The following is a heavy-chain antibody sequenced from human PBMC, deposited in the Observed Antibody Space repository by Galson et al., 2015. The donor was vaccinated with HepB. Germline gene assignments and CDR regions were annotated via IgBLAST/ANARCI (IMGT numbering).Heavy chain of an antibody. D-gene: IGHD5-24*01. CDR2: ISAYNGNT. V-gene: IGHV1-18*01. Sequence: SVKVSCKASGDTFTRFGFSWVRQAPGQGPEWMGWISAYNGNTQYAQKFQGRVTMTTDASTSTAYMELRGLRSDDTAVYYCTRDSTSYNYHNYGTAVGGQGTTVTVYS. CDR1: GDTFTRFG. J-gene: IGHJ6*02. CDR3: TRDSTSYNYHNYGTAV.